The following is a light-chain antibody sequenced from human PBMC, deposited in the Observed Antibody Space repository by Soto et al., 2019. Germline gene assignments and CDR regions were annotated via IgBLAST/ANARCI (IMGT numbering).Light chain of an antibody. CDR3: CSYTGSYSVV. CDR2: DVS. Sequence: QSALTQPRSVSGSPGQSVTISCTGTSSFVGGFNYVSWYQQHPGKAPKLMVYDVSRRPSGVPDRFSGSKSGNTASLTISGLRAEDEADYYCCSYTGSYSVVFGGGTKLTVL. V-gene: IGLV2-11*01. J-gene: IGLJ2*01. CDR1: SSFVGGFNY.